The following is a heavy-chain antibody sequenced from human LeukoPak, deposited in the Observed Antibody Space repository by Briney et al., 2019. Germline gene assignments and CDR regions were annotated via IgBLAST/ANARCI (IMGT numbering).Heavy chain of an antibody. V-gene: IGHV4-59*01. CDR3: ARNYRSAYYMGQVEL. D-gene: IGHD3-3*01. J-gene: IGHJ4*02. CDR2: NSYSRST. CDR1: GASLSGYY. Sequence: SETLSLTCTVSGASLSGYYWTWIRQPPGKGLEWIGYNSYSRSTNYNPSLKSRVTISVDTSKNQFSLKLNSVTAADTAVYYCARNYRSAYYMGQVELGGQGRLAAVS.